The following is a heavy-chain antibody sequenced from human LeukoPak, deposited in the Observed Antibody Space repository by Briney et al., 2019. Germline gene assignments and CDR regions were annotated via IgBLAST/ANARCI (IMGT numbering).Heavy chain of an antibody. D-gene: IGHD6-13*01. J-gene: IGHJ5*02. Sequence: SETLSLTCTVSGDSISSSSYYWGWIRQPPGKGLEWIGSIYYSGSTSYNPSLKSRVTISLDTSKNQFSLKLTSVTAADTAVCYCARKGYSISWYSPWGQGTLVTVSS. V-gene: IGHV4-39*07. CDR3: ARKGYSISWYSP. CDR2: IYYSGST. CDR1: GDSISSSSYY.